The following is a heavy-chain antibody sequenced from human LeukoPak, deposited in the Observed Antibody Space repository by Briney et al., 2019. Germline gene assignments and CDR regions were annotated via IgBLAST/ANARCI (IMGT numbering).Heavy chain of an antibody. CDR2: IYYSGST. CDR3: ARGGSSWYGYYYYYMDV. V-gene: IGHV4-59*08. CDR1: GDSISSFY. D-gene: IGHD6-13*01. J-gene: IGHJ6*03. Sequence: SETLSLTCTVSGDSISSFYWSWIRQPPGKGLEWIGYIYYSGSTNYNPSLKSRVTISVDTSKNQFSLKLSSVTAADTAVYYCARGGSSWYGYYYYYMDVWGKGTTVTISS.